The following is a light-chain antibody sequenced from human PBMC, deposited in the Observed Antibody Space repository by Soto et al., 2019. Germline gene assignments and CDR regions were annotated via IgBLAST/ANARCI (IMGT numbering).Light chain of an antibody. V-gene: IGLV6-57*03. Sequence: NCMLTQPHSVSESPGKTVTISCTRSSGSIASYYVQWYQQRPGSAPTLLIYEDDKRPSGVPDRFSGSIDGSSNSASLTISGLQTEDETDYYCQSYDSTTVVFGGGTKLTVL. J-gene: IGLJ2*01. CDR1: SGSIASYY. CDR3: QSYDSTTVV. CDR2: EDD.